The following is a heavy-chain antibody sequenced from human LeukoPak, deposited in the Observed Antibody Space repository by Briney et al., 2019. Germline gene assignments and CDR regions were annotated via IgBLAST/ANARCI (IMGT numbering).Heavy chain of an antibody. D-gene: IGHD2-2*01. CDR3: ARCRTGYYASRLDP. V-gene: IGHV1-2*02. CDR2: INPTSGGT. Sequence: GASVKVSCKPSAYTFNAFYIHWVRQAPGQGLEWMGWINPTSGGTYYGQKFHGRLNLTRDTSTTTVYMEMTMLKSDDTATYYCARCRTGYYASRLDPWGQGTLVSVSS. CDR1: AYTFNAFY. J-gene: IGHJ5*02.